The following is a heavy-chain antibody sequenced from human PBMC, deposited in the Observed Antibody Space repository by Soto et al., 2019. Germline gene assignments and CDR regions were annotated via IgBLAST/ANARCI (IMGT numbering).Heavy chain of an antibody. V-gene: IGHV3-30*18. CDR1: GFTFSSYG. D-gene: IGHD3-10*01. CDR3: AKSFGVRGVLYYYYYGMDV. J-gene: IGHJ6*02. Sequence: QVQLVESGGGVVQPGRSLRLSCAASGFTFSSYGMHWVRQAPGKGLEWVAVISYDGSNKYYADSVKGRFTISRDNSKXXLXXQMNSLRAEDTAVYYWAKSFGVRGVLYYYYYGMDVWGQGTTVTVSS. CDR2: ISYDGSNK.